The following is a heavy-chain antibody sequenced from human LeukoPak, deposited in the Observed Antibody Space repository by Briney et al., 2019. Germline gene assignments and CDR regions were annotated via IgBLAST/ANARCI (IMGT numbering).Heavy chain of an antibody. CDR1: GGSISSSSYY. Sequence: PSETLSLTCTVSGGSISSSSYYWGWIRQPPEKGLEWIGSIYYSGSTYYNPSLKSRVTISVDTSKNQFSLKLSSVTAADTAVYYCARLPNFWSGHWQHYYFDYWGQGTLVTVSS. CDR3: ARLPNFWSGHWQHYYFDY. CDR2: IYYSGST. D-gene: IGHD3-3*01. V-gene: IGHV4-39*01. J-gene: IGHJ4*02.